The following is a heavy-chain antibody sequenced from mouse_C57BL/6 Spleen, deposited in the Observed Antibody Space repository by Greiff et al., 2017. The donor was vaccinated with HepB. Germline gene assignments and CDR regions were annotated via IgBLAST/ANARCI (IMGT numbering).Heavy chain of an antibody. CDR2: ISDGGSYT. CDR1: GFTFSSYA. J-gene: IGHJ2*01. V-gene: IGHV5-4*01. Sequence: EVQLQESGGGLVKPGGSLKLSCAASGFTFSSYAMSWVRQTPEKRLEWVATISDGGSYTYYPDNVKGRFTISRDNAKNNLYLQMSHLKSEDTAMYYCAREDYDSSFDYWGQGTTLTVSS. D-gene: IGHD2-4*01. CDR3: AREDYDSSFDY.